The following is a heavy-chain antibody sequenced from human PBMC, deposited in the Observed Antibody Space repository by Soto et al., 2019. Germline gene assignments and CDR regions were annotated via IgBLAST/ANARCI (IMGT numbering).Heavy chain of an antibody. V-gene: IGHV4-39*07. D-gene: IGHD3-10*01. CDR2: IYYSGDT. CDR3: ARGITMVRGVIPRPYFDY. Sequence: KTSETLSLTCTVSGGSIGSDHYYWGWIRQSPGKGLEWIASIYYSGDTYFNPSLRSRVTISVDTSKNQFSLKLSSVTAADTAVYYCARGITMVRGVIPRPYFDYWGQGTLVTVSS. CDR1: GGSIGSDHYY. J-gene: IGHJ4*02.